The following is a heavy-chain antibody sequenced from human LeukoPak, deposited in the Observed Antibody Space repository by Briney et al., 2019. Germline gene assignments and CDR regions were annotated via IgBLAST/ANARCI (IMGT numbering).Heavy chain of an antibody. Sequence: GESLKISCKGSGYSFTSYWIGWVRQMPGKGLEWMGIIYPGDSDTRYSPSFQGQVTISADKSISTAYLQWSSLKASDTAMYYCAREYYEYVWGSYRYEYFDYWGQGTLVTVSS. V-gene: IGHV5-51*01. CDR3: AREYYEYVWGSYRYEYFDY. J-gene: IGHJ4*02. D-gene: IGHD3-16*02. CDR2: IYPGDSDT. CDR1: GYSFTSYW.